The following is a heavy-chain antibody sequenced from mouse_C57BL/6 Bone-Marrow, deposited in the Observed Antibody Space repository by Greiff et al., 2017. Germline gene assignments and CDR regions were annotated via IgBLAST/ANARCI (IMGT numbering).Heavy chain of an antibody. CDR2: IWGDGST. J-gene: IGHJ4*01. Sequence: VKLMESGPGLVAPSQSLSITCTVSGFSLTSYGVSWVRQPPGKGLEWLGVIWGDGSTNYHSALISRLSISKDNSKSQVFLKLNSLPTDDPATYYCAKKGIYYDYDAFYYNAMDYWGQGTSVTVSS. CDR1: GFSLTSYG. D-gene: IGHD2-4*01. CDR3: AKKGIYYDYDAFYYNAMDY. V-gene: IGHV2-3*01.